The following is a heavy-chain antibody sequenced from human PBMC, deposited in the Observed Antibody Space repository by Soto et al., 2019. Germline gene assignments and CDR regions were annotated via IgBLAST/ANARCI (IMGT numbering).Heavy chain of an antibody. J-gene: IGHJ3*02. D-gene: IGHD3-9*01. V-gene: IGHV1-2*02. CDR3: AREGTGYSAFDI. CDR1: GYPFSGYY. Sequence: ASVKVSFKASGYPFSGYYIHWVRQAPGQGLEWMGWINPKSGGTKYVQKFRGRVTMTRDTSSNTVYMDLSRLTSDDTAVYYCAREGTGYSAFDIWGQGTMVTVS. CDR2: INPKSGGT.